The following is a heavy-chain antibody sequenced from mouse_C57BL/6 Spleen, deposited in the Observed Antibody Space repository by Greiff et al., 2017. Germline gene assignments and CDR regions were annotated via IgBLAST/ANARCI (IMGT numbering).Heavy chain of an antibody. CDR2: ISGGGGNT. D-gene: IGHD2-4*01. V-gene: IGHV5-9*01. J-gene: IGHJ2*01. Sequence: EVLLVESGGGLVKPGGSLKLSCAASGFTFSSYTMSWVRQTPEKRLEWVATISGGGGNTYYPDSVKGRFTISRDNAKNTLYLQMSSLRSEDTALYYCARGGDYDSGFDYWGQGTTLTVSS. CDR1: GFTFSSYT. CDR3: ARGGDYDSGFDY.